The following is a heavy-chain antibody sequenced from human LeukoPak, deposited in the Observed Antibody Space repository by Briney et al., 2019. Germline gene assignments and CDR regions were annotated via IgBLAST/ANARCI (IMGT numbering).Heavy chain of an antibody. CDR1: GFTFSSYA. J-gene: IGHJ4*02. V-gene: IGHV3-23*01. CDR2: ISGSGGST. CDR3: ARGGVIYGSGSYNFDY. Sequence: PGGSLRLSCAASGFTFSSYAMSWVRQAPGKGLEWVSAISGSGGSTYYADSVKGRFTISRDNSKNTLYLQMNSLRAEDTAVYYCARGGVIYGSGSYNFDYWGQGTLVTVSS. D-gene: IGHD3-10*01.